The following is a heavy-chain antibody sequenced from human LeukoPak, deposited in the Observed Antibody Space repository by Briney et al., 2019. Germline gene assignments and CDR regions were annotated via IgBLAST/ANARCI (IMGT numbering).Heavy chain of an antibody. V-gene: IGHV1-69*13. Sequence: SVKVSCKASGGTFSSYAIGWVRQAPGQGLEWMGGIIPIFGTANYAQKFQGRVTITADESTSTAYMELSSLRSEDTAVYYCAREVFAGYRAFDYWGQGTLVTVSS. CDR2: IIPIFGTA. CDR3: AREVFAGYRAFDY. CDR1: GGTFSSYA. D-gene: IGHD3-16*02. J-gene: IGHJ4*02.